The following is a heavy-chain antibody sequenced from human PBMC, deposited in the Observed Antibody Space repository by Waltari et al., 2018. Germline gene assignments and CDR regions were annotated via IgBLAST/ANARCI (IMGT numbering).Heavy chain of an antibody. CDR2: IRHTGIT. V-gene: IGHV4-59*08. J-gene: IGHJ4*02. D-gene: IGHD1-20*01. Sequence: QVQLQESGPGLVKPSETVPLTCSVAGGSMYNYFWNWIRQPPGKGLQWIGYIRHTGITKSNPSLNSRVTMAVDTSKSQISLRLTSVSATDTAVYFCARWDSPGRYFGDWGQGTPVTVSS. CDR1: GGSMYNYF. CDR3: ARWDSPGRYFGD.